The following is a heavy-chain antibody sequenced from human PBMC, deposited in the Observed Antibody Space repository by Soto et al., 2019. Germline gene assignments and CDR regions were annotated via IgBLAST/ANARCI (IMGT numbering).Heavy chain of an antibody. D-gene: IGHD3-10*01. CDR1: GFTFSSYA. CDR2: ISGSGGST. CDR3: AKRGSGSYYDY. Sequence: GGSLRLSCAASGFTFSSYAMRGVRQAPGKGLEWVSAISGSGGSTYYADSVKGRVTISRDNSKNTLYLQMKSLRGEDTGVYYCAKRGSGSYYDYWGQGALVTASS. J-gene: IGHJ4*02. V-gene: IGHV3-23*01.